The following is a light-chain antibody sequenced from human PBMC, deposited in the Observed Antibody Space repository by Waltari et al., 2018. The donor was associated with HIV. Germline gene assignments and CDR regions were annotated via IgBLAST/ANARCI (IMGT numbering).Light chain of an antibody. V-gene: IGLV2-14*01. CDR3: CSYTATSARV. J-gene: IGLJ1*01. CDR2: EVT. CDR1: SSDVGVYNY. Sequence: QSALTQPASVSGSPGPSITISCTGTSSDVGVYNYVSWYQHHPGKAPKLIISEVTNRPSGVSRRFAGSKSGNTAALTISGLQAEDEADYYCCSYTATSARVFGGGTKVTVL.